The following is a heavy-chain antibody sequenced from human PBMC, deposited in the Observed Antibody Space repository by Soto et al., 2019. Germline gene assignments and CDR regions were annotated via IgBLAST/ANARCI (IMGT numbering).Heavy chain of an antibody. J-gene: IGHJ5*02. V-gene: IGHV4-59*01. CDR1: GGSISSYY. Sequence: PSETLSLTCTVSGGSISSYYWSWIRQPPGKGLEWIGYIYYSGSTNYNPSLKSRVTISVDTSKNQFSLKLSSVTAADTAVYYCARVSPAAAIRRHTLNWFDPWGQGTLVTVSS. CDR3: ARVSPAAAIRRHTLNWFDP. D-gene: IGHD2-2*01. CDR2: IYYSGST.